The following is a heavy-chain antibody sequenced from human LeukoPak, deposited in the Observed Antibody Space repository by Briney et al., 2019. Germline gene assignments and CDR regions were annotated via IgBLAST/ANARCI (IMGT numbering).Heavy chain of an antibody. V-gene: IGHV4-39*01. D-gene: IGHD2-2*02. CDR1: GGSISSSSYY. J-gene: IGHJ4*02. Sequence: SETLSLTCTVSGGSISSSSYYWGWIRQPPGKGLEWIGSIYYSGSTYYNPSLKSRVTISVDTSKDQFSLKLSSVTAADTAVYYCARYVVVPAAIFGYFDYWGQGTLVTVSS. CDR2: IYYSGST. CDR3: ARYVVVPAAIFGYFDY.